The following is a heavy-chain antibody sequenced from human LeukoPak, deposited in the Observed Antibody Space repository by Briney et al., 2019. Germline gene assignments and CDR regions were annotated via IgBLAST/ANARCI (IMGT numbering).Heavy chain of an antibody. J-gene: IGHJ4*02. CDR3: ARHAGYYGSGSYYNPIDY. CDR1: GGSISSSSYY. V-gene: IGHV4-39*01. CDR2: IYYSGST. D-gene: IGHD3-10*01. Sequence: SSETLCLTCTVSGGSISSSSYYWGWIRQPPGKGLEWIGSIYYSGSTYYNPSLKSRVTISVDTSKNQFSLKLSSVTAADTAVYYCARHAGYYGSGSYYNPIDYWGQGTLVTVSS.